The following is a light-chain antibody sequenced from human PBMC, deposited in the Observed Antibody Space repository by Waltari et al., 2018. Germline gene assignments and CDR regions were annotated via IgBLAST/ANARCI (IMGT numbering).Light chain of an antibody. CDR1: EGLRSW. J-gene: IGKJ2*03. V-gene: IGKV1-5*03. CDR3: QQYKTLPYS. CDR2: KTS. Sequence: DIQMTQSLSSLSASVGDRVTISCRASEGLRSWLAWYQHKPGKAPKLLIYKTSTLQSGVPSRFSGSGSGADFTLTIASLQPEDFATYHCQQYKTLPYSFGPGTTVEIK.